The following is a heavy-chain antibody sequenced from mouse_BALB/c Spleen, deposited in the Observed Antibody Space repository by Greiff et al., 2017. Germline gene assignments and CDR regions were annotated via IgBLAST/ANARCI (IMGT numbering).Heavy chain of an antibody. D-gene: IGHD1-1*01. CDR2: IRNKANGYTT. Sequence: EVKLVESGGGLVQPGGSLRLSCATSGFTFTDYYMSWVRQPPGKALEWLGFIRNKANGYTTEYSASVKGRFTISRDNSQSILYLQMNTLRAEDSATYYCARVYGSSPYYFDYWGQGTTLTVSS. V-gene: IGHV7-3*02. CDR3: ARVYGSSPYYFDY. CDR1: GFTFTDYY. J-gene: IGHJ2*01.